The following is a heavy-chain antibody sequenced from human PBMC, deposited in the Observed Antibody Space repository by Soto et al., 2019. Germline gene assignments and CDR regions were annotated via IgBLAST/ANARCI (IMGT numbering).Heavy chain of an antibody. Sequence: GGSLRLSCAASGFTFSSYGMHWVRQAPGKGLEWVAVIWYDGSNKYYADSVKGRFTISRDNSKNTLYLQMNSLRAEDTAVYYCASLTVTTDWFDPWGQGTLVTVSS. D-gene: IGHD4-17*01. V-gene: IGHV3-33*01. CDR2: IWYDGSNK. J-gene: IGHJ5*02. CDR1: GFTFSSYG. CDR3: ASLTVTTDWFDP.